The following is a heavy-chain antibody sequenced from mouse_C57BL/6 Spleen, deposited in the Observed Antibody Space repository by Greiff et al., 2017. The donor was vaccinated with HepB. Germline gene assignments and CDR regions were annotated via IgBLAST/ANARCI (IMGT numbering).Heavy chain of an antibody. CDR3: ARHGVGPPWFAY. Sequence: LVESGGDLVKPGGSLKLSCAASGFTFSSYGMSWVRQTPDKRLEWVATISSGGSYTYYPDSVKGRFTISRDNAKNTLYLQMSSLKSEDTAMYYCARHGVGPPWFAYWGQGTLVTVSA. D-gene: IGHD4-1*01. V-gene: IGHV5-6*01. CDR2: ISSGGSYT. CDR1: GFTFSSYG. J-gene: IGHJ3*01.